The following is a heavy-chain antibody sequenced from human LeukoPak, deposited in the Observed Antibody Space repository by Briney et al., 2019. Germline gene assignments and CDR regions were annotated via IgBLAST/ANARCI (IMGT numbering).Heavy chain of an antibody. V-gene: IGHV4-39*07. J-gene: IGHJ4*02. CDR1: GGSISSSSYY. CDR2: INHSGST. Sequence: SETLSLTCTVSGGSISSSSYYWSWIRQPPGKGLEWIGEINHSGSTNYNPSLKSRVTISVDTSKNQFSLKLSSVTAADTAVYYCVDSSGSYYFDYWGQGTLVTVSS. D-gene: IGHD3-22*01. CDR3: VDSSGSYYFDY.